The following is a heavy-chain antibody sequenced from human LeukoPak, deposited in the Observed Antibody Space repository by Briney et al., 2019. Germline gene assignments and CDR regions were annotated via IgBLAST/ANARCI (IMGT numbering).Heavy chain of an antibody. CDR2: IYSGDST. D-gene: IGHD2-15*01. V-gene: IGHV3-53*01. J-gene: IGHJ4*02. Sequence: PGGSLRLSCAASGFTVSTNYMSWVRQAPGKWLEWVXXIYSGDSTYYADSVKGRFTISRDNSKNTLYLQMNSLRAEDTAVYYCARGSGGHGGGPAFDYWGQGTLVTVSS. CDR1: GFTVSTNY. CDR3: ARGSGGHGGGPAFDY.